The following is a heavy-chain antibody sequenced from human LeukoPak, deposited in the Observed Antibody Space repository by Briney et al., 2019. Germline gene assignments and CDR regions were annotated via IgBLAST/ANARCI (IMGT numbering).Heavy chain of an antibody. J-gene: IGHJ4*02. CDR2: ISAYNGNT. CDR3: ARDSYDSSGNYLDY. V-gene: IGHV1-18*04. D-gene: IGHD3-22*01. CDR1: GYTFTGYY. Sequence: ASVKVSCKASGYTFTGYYMHWVRQAPGQGLEWMGWISAYNGNTNYAQKLQGRVTMTTDTSTSTAYMELRSLRSDDTAVYYCARDSYDSSGNYLDYWGQGTLVTVSS.